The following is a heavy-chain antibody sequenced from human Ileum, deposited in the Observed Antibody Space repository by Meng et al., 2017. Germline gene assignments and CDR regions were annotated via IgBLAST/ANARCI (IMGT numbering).Heavy chain of an antibody. CDR2: IYPGDSDT. J-gene: IGHJ4*02. CDR3: ARLLSLFHRSLED. Sequence: GESLKISCRTSGYTFNTYWIDWVRQMPGEGLEWMGVIYPGDSDTRYSPSFQGQVTISVDESVTTAYLQWNSLKASDTGIYYCARLLSLFHRSLEDWGQGTLVTVSS. CDR1: GYTFNTYW. V-gene: IGHV5-51*01. D-gene: IGHD2-15*01.